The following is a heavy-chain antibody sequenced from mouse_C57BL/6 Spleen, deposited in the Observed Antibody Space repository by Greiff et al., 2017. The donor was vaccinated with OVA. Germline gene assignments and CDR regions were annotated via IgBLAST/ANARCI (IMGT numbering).Heavy chain of an antibody. CDR1: GYSITSGYD. Sequence: EVQLQQSGPGMVKPSQSLSLTCTVTGYSITSGYDWHWIRHFPGNKLEWMGYISYSGSTNYNPSLKSRISITHDTSKNHFFLKLNSVTTEDTATYYCASGVPYYFDYWGQGTTLTVSS. J-gene: IGHJ2*01. CDR2: ISYSGST. CDR3: ASGVPYYFDY. V-gene: IGHV3-1*01.